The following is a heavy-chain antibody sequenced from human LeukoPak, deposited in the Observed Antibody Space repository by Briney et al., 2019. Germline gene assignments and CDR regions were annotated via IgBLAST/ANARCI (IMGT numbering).Heavy chain of an antibody. CDR1: GFTVSSNY. CDR3: ASERAHYYGSGSYSKYYYGMDV. CDR2: IYSDGRT. Sequence: GGSLRLSCAASGFTVSSNYMSWVRQAPGKGLEWVSVIYSDGRTYYADSVKGRFTISRDNSKNTLYLETNSLRAEDTAVYYCASERAHYYGSGSYSKYYYGMDVWGQGTTVTVSS. D-gene: IGHD3-10*01. V-gene: IGHV3-53*01. J-gene: IGHJ6*02.